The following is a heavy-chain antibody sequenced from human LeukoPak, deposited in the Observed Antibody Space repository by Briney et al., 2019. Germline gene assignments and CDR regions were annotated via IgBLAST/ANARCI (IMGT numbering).Heavy chain of an antibody. J-gene: IGHJ4*02. D-gene: IGHD3-9*01. V-gene: IGHV4-59*01. Sequence: SETLSLTCTVSGGSISSYYWSWIRQPPGKGLEWIGYIYYSGRTNYNPSLKSRVTISVDTSKNQFSLKLSSVTAADTAVYYCARGYYDILTGYYGVFDYWGQGTLVTVSS. CDR1: GGSISSYY. CDR2: IYYSGRT. CDR3: ARGYYDILTGYYGVFDY.